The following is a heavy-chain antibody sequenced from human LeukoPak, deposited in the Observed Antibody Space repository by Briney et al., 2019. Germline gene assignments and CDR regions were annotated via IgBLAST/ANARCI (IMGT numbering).Heavy chain of an antibody. V-gene: IGHV4-39*01. CDR2: IYYSGST. CDR1: GGSISSSTYY. D-gene: IGHD3-3*01. J-gene: IGHJ6*03. CDR3: TRSGYYFRRLDPHYMDV. Sequence: SETLSLTCTVSGGSISSSTYYWGWIRQSPGKGLEWTGSIYYSGSTYYNPSLKSRLTISVDTSKNQFSLKLSSVTAADTAVYYCTRSGYYFRRLDPHYMDVWGKGTTITVSS.